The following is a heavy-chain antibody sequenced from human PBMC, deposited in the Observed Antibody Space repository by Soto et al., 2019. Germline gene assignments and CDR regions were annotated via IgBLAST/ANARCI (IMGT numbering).Heavy chain of an antibody. CDR3: ARGDCVGGTCYSLAGSFYYDIDV. D-gene: IGHD2-15*01. CDR2: INSDGSVS. Sequence: EVQLVESGGGLVQPGGSLRLSCVASGFTFSNYWMYWVRQAPGEGLVWVSRINSDGSVSSYADSVKGRLTISRDNVKNTLYLQMDSLRAEDTAVYYCARGDCVGGTCYSLAGSFYYDIDVWGKGTTVTVFS. V-gene: IGHV3-74*01. CDR1: GFTFSNYW. J-gene: IGHJ6*03.